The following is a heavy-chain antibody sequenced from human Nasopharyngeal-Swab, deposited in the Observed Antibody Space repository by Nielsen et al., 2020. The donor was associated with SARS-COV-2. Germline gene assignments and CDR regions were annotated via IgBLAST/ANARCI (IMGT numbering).Heavy chain of an antibody. D-gene: IGHD5-12*01. CDR3: ARDPSGGYAYARFDL. Sequence: GGSLRLSCEASGFTFSNHIMHWVRQAPGKGLEWVSWVSSTSAHIYYADLVKGRFTISRDNAKNSLYLQMNSLRAEDTAVYYCARDPSGGYAYARFDLWGQGTLVTVSS. CDR2: VSSTSAHI. CDR1: GFTFSNHI. V-gene: IGHV3-21*01. J-gene: IGHJ5*01.